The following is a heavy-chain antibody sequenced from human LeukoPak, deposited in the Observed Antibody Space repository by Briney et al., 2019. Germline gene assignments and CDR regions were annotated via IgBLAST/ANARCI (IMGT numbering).Heavy chain of an antibody. V-gene: IGHV3-23*01. J-gene: IGHJ4*02. Sequence: PGGSLTLSCAVSGFTFSSYAMSWVRQAPGKGLEWVSAISGSGGSTHYADSVKGRFTISRDNSKNTLYLQMNGLTAEDTPVYYCAKDRFSRGYRLGYWGQGTLVTVS. D-gene: IGHD3-22*01. CDR3: AKDRFSRGYRLGY. CDR2: ISGSGGST. CDR1: GFTFSSYA.